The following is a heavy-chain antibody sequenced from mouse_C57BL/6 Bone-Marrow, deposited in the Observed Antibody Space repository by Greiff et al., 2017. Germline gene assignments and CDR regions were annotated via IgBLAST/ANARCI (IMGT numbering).Heavy chain of an antibody. CDR3: ARGDYDYDAIFAY. CDR2: LYPRSGNT. Sequence: VQGVESGAELARPGASVKLSCKASGYTFTSYGISWVKQRTGQGLEWIGELYPRSGNTYYNEMFKGKDTLTADKSSSTAYMELRSLTSEDSAVYFCARGDYDYDAIFAYWGQGTLVTVSA. D-gene: IGHD2-4*01. J-gene: IGHJ3*01. V-gene: IGHV1-81*01. CDR1: GYTFTSYG.